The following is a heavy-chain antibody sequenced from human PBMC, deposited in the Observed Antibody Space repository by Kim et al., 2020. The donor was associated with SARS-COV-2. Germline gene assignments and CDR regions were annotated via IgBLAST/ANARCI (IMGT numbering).Heavy chain of an antibody. J-gene: IGHJ4*02. CDR3: ARELRGNLYGFDY. D-gene: IGHD2-15*01. CDR1: GGSISSGGYY. V-gene: IGHV4-31*03. Sequence: SETLSLTCTVSGGSISSGGYYWSWIRQHPGKGLEWIGYIYYSGSTYYNPSLKSRVTISVDTSKNQFSLKLSSVTAADTAVYYCARELRGNLYGFDYWGQGTLVTVSS. CDR2: IYYSGST.